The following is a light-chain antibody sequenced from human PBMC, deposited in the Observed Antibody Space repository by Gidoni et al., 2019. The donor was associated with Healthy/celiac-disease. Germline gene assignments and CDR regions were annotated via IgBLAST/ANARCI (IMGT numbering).Light chain of an antibody. CDR2: GAS. CDR1: QSVSSSY. V-gene: IGKV3-20*01. Sequence: EIVLTQSPGTLSLSPGERATLSCRASQSVSSSYLAWYQQKPGQAPRLLIYGASSRATGIPDRFNGSGSGTDFTLTISRLEPEDFAVYYCQQYHTFGQGTKLEIK. CDR3: QQYHT. J-gene: IGKJ2*01.